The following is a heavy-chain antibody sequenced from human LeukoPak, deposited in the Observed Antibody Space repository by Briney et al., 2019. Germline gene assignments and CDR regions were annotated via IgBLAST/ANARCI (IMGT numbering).Heavy chain of an antibody. D-gene: IGHD1-26*01. CDR3: ARAVGAAIYFDY. J-gene: IGHJ4*02. CDR2: IIPIFGTA. Sequence: SVKVSCKASGGTFSSYAISWVRQAPGQGLEWMGGIIPIFGTANYAQKFQGRVTITADESTCTAYMELSSLRSEDTAVYYCARAVGAAIYFDYWGQGTLVTVSS. V-gene: IGHV1-69*13. CDR1: GGTFSSYA.